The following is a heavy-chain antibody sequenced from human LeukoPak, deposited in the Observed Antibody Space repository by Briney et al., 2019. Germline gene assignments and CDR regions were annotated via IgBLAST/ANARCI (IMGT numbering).Heavy chain of an antibody. CDR3: ARDPVEWELLLDY. D-gene: IGHD1-26*01. CDR2: MNIDGSEK. Sequence: GGSLRLSCAASGFTFSSYWMGWVRQAPGKRREWVANMNIDGSEKYYADSAKGRFTISRDNARNSVYLQMTSLRVEDTAVYYCARDPVEWELLLDYWGQGTLVTVSS. J-gene: IGHJ4*02. CDR1: GFTFSSYW. V-gene: IGHV3-7*01.